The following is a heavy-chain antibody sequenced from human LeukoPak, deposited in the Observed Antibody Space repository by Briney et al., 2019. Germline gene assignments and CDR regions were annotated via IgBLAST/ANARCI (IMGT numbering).Heavy chain of an antibody. J-gene: IGHJ6*02. CDR2: INPNIGDT. CDR1: GYTFSDDY. D-gene: IGHD1-26*01. Sequence: ASVKVSCKASGYTFSDDYIQWVRQALGQGLEWMGWINPNIGDTIYTHNFQHRGTMSTDTSISSTYMELSRLRSDDTAAYYCARETKWELQFFAMDVWGQGTTVTVSS. V-gene: IGHV1-2*02. CDR3: ARETKWELQFFAMDV.